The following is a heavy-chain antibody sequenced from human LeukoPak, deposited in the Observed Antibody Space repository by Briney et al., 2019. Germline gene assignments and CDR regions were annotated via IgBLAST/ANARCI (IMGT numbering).Heavy chain of an antibody. CDR2: IYYSGST. V-gene: IGHV4-39*07. J-gene: IGHJ6*03. CDR1: GGSISSSSYY. CDR3: ARGVFPYYYDSSGYLGYYYYYMDV. D-gene: IGHD3-22*01. Sequence: SETLSLACTVSGGSISSSSYYWGWIRQPPGKGLEWIGSIYYSGSTYYNPSLKSRVTISVDTSKNQFSLKLSSVTAADTAVYYCARGVFPYYYDSSGYLGYYYYYMDVWGKGTTVTISS.